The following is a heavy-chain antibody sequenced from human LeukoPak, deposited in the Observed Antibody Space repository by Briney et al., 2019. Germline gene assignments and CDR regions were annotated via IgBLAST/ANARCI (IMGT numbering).Heavy chain of an antibody. Sequence: ASVKVSCRASGGTFSSYAISWVRQATGQGLEWMGWMNPNSGSTGYAQKFQGRVTMTRNTSISTAYMELSSLRSEDTAVYYCARGQRWSSSWYPARYGMDVWGQGTTVTVSS. D-gene: IGHD6-13*01. CDR1: GGTFSSYA. CDR2: MNPNSGST. J-gene: IGHJ6*02. CDR3: ARGQRWSSSWYPARYGMDV. V-gene: IGHV1-8*02.